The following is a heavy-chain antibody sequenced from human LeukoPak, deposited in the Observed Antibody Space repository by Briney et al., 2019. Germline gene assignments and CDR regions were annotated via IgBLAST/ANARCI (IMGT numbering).Heavy chain of an antibody. V-gene: IGHV1-2*02. Sequence: GASVKVSCKASGYTFTGYYMHWVRQAPGQGLEWMGWIDLNSGGTNYAQKFQGRVTMTRDTSISTAYMELSRLRSDDTAVYYCAIWFGELSSPNWFDPWGQGTLVTVSS. CDR2: IDLNSGGT. CDR1: GYTFTGYY. D-gene: IGHD3-10*01. CDR3: AIWFGELSSPNWFDP. J-gene: IGHJ5*02.